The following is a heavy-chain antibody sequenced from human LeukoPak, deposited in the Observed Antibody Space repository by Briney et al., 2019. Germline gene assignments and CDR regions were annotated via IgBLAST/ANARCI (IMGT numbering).Heavy chain of an antibody. J-gene: IGHJ2*01. CDR1: GGSISYYY. CDR3: ARFDRGGAEWYFDL. CDR2: IYTTGST. D-gene: IGHD1-14*01. Sequence: SETLSLTCTVSGGSISYYYWSWIRQPAGKGLEWIGRIYTTGSTNYNPSLKSRVSISVDNSKNQFSLRLTSVTAADTAVYYCARFDRGGAEWYFDLWGRGTLVSVSS. V-gene: IGHV4-4*07.